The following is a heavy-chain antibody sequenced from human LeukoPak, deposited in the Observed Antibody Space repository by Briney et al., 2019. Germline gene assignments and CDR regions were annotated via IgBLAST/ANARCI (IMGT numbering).Heavy chain of an antibody. D-gene: IGHD1-14*01. CDR3: ARSTITNYMDV. CDR2: INHSGST. V-gene: IGHV4-34*01. CDR1: GGSFSGYY. Sequence: SETLSLTCAVYGGSFSGYYWSWIRQPPGKGLEWIGEINHSGSTNYNPSLKSRVTISVDTSKKQFSLKLSSVTAADTAVYYCARSTITNYMDVWGKGTTVTVSS. J-gene: IGHJ6*03.